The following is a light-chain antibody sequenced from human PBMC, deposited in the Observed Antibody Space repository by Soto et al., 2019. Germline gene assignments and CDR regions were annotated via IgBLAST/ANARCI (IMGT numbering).Light chain of an antibody. Sequence: SLRTQPPSVPGAPGQRVTISGTGSSSNIGAGYDVHWYQQLPGTAPKLLIYVNSNRPSGVPDRFSGSKSGTSASLAITGLQAEDEADYYCQSYDSSLSGYVFGTGTKVPVL. V-gene: IGLV1-40*01. J-gene: IGLJ1*01. CDR2: VNS. CDR3: QSYDSSLSGYV. CDR1: SSNIGAGYD.